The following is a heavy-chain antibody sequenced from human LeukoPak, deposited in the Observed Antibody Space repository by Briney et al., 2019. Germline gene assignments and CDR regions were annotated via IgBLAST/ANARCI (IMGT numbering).Heavy chain of an antibody. Sequence: GGSLRLSCAASGFTFSSYAMHWVRQAPGKGLEWVAVISCDGSNKYYADSVKGRFTISRDNSKNTLYLQMNSLRAEDTAVYYCARDPRYYYDSSGYDFYFDYWGQGALVTVSS. D-gene: IGHD3-22*01. V-gene: IGHV3-30-3*01. CDR3: ARDPRYYYDSSGYDFYFDY. CDR2: ISCDGSNK. CDR1: GFTFSSYA. J-gene: IGHJ4*02.